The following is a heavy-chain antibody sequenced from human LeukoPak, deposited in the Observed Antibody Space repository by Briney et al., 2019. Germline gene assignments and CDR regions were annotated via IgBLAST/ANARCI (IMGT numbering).Heavy chain of an antibody. D-gene: IGHD6-6*01. Sequence: SETLSLTCTVSGGSISSGGYYWSWIRQPPGKRLEWIGSIYHSGSTYYNPSLKSRVTISVDRSKNQFSLKLSSVTAADTAVYYCARGWGAARRCADWFDPWGQGTLVTVSS. V-gene: IGHV4-30-2*01. CDR2: IYHSGST. CDR3: ARGWGAARRCADWFDP. J-gene: IGHJ5*02. CDR1: GGSISSGGYY.